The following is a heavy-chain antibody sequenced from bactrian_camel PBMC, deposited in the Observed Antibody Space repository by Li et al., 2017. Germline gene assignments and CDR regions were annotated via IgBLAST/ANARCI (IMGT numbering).Heavy chain of an antibody. V-gene: IGHV3S6*01. J-gene: IGHJ4*01. CDR1: GLPFSSHQ. CDR3: AADVEVSDPVFCAGRESFTY. CDR2: IVVGGADT. D-gene: IGHD3*01. Sequence: HVQLVESGGGLVQPGGSLRLSCAASGLPFSSHQMYWVRQAPGKEREGVARIVVGGADTYYSDSVKGRFTVSQDRATNTAYLDLNSLRPEDTGMYICAADVEVSDPVFCAGRESFTYWGQGTQVTVS.